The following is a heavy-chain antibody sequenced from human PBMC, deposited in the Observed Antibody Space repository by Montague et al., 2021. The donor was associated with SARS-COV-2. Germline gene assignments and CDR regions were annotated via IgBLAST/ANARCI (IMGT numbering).Heavy chain of an antibody. D-gene: IGHD3-16*01. CDR3: AREVVGVKTNWLDT. V-gene: IGHV4-61*03. Sequence: SETLSLTCSVSGVSVSSNNYYWTWIRRPPGKGLEWIGYIYFNGNTXLNPSLEGRVTTPIDTSKNHFSLRLTSVTPADTAVYYCAREVVGVKTNWLDTWGQGTLVTVSS. CDR1: GVSVSSNNYY. CDR2: IYFNGNT. J-gene: IGHJ5*02.